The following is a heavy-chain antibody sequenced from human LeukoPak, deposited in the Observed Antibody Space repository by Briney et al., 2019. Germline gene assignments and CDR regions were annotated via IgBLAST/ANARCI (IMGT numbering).Heavy chain of an antibody. J-gene: IGHJ4*02. D-gene: IGHD5-24*01. CDR3: ARETEMANLDY. CDR1: GFTFSTYW. CDR2: IKQDGSEK. Sequence: GGSLRLSCAASGFTFSTYWMTWVRQAPGKGLEWVANIKQDGSEKYYVDSVKGRFTISGDNAKKSLYLQMNSLRAEDTAVYYCARETEMANLDYWGQGTLVTVSS. V-gene: IGHV3-7*04.